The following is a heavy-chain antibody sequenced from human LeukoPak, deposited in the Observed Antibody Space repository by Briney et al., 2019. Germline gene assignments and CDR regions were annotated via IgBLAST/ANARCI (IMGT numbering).Heavy chain of an antibody. J-gene: IGHJ4*01. CDR2: VNPDSGGT. V-gene: IGHV1-2*02. Sequence: ASVKVSCKGFGYSFTGCYMRLLRQAPGQGLEWMGWVNPDSGGTNYAQKFQGGVTMTRDTSISPACMDPSRLRSDDTAVYYRARDLQGYSSSWSIPSYFDYWGHGTLVTVSS. CDR1: GYSFTGCY. CDR3: ARDLQGYSSSWSIPSYFDY. D-gene: IGHD6-13*01.